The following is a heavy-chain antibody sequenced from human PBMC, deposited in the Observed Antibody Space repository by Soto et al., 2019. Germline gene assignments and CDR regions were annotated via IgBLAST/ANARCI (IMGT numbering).Heavy chain of an antibody. V-gene: IGHV6-1*01. Sequence: PSETLSLTCAISGDSVSSNSAAWNWIRQTPSRGLEWLGRTYYRSKWYNDYAVSVKSRITINPDTSKDQFSLQLNSVTPEDTAAYYCARDRGYFRGRNGYYYYGMDVWGQGTTVTV. D-gene: IGHD2-8*01. CDR3: ARDRGYFRGRNGYYYYGMDV. CDR1: GDSVSSNSAA. CDR2: TYYRSKWYN. J-gene: IGHJ6*02.